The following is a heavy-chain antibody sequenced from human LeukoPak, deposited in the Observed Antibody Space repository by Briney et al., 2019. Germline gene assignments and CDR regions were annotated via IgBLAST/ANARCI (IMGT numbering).Heavy chain of an antibody. J-gene: IGHJ3*02. CDR3: ARDHGSDYDILTGYAFDI. D-gene: IGHD3-9*01. V-gene: IGHV4-59*01. Sequence: SETRSLACTVAGGSISSYYWGWIRQPPGEGLEWIGYIYYSGSTNYNPSLKRRVTISGDTSKNQFSLKLSSVTAADTAVYYCARDHGSDYDILTGYAFDIWGQGTMVTVSS. CDR2: IYYSGST. CDR1: GGSISSYY.